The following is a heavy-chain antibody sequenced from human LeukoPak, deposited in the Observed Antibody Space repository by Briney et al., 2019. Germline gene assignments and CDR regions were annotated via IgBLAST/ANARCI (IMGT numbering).Heavy chain of an antibody. CDR3: ARARITMVRGVNRYMDV. CDR1: GGSFSGYY. D-gene: IGHD3-10*01. J-gene: IGHJ6*03. CDR2: INHSGST. Sequence: PSETLSLTCAVYGGSFSGYYWSWIRQPPGKGLEWIGEINHSGSTNYNPSLKSRVTISVDTSKNQFSLKLSSVTAADTAVYYCARARITMVRGVNRYMDVWGKGTTVTISS. V-gene: IGHV4-34*01.